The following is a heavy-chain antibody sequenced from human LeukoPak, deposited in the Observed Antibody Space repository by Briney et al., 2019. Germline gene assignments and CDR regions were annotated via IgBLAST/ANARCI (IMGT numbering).Heavy chain of an antibody. CDR2: IWYDGSNK. V-gene: IGHV3-33*06. J-gene: IGHJ6*02. D-gene: IGHD2-2*02. CDR1: GFIFSNYG. Sequence: PGRSLRVSCAASGFIFSNYGMHWVRQAPGKGLEWVAVIWYDGSNKYYADSVKGRFTISRDNSKNTLYLQMNSLRAEDTAVYYCAKEIWPECSSTSCYSYYYYGMDVWGQGTTVTVSS. CDR3: AKEIWPECSSTSCYSYYYYGMDV.